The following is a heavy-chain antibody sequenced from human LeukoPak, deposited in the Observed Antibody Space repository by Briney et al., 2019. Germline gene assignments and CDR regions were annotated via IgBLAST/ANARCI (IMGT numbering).Heavy chain of an antibody. V-gene: IGHV3-30-3*01. CDR2: MSYDGSNK. D-gene: IGHD4-17*01. J-gene: IGHJ4*02. Sequence: GGSLRLSCAASGFTFSSYAMHWVRQAPGKGLEWVAVMSYDGSNKYYADSVKGRFTISRDNAKNSLYLQMNSLRAEDTAVYYCARETTGDYWGQGTLVTVSS. CDR1: GFTFSSYA. CDR3: ARETTGDY.